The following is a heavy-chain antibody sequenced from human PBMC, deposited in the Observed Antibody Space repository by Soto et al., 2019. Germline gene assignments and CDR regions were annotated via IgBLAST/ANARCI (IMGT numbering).Heavy chain of an antibody. CDR3: ARVANSFYYYYYYMDV. J-gene: IGHJ6*03. D-gene: IGHD7-27*01. Sequence: VASVKVSCKASGYTFTSYDINWVRQATGQGLEWMGWMNPNSGNTGYAQKFQGRVTMTRNTSISTAYMELSSLRSEDTAVYYCARVANSFYYYYYYMDVWGKGTTVTVSS. V-gene: IGHV1-8*01. CDR2: MNPNSGNT. CDR1: GYTFTSYD.